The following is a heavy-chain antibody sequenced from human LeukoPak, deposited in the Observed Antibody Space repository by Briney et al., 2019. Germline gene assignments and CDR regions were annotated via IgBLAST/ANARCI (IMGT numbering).Heavy chain of an antibody. J-gene: IGHJ5*02. V-gene: IGHV1-46*03. D-gene: IGHD7-27*01. CDR2: INPSGGST. Sequence: ASVKASCKASGYTFTSYYMHWVRQAPGQGLEWMGIINPSGGSTSYAQKFQGRVTMTRDTSTSTVYVALSSLRAEDTAVYYCARDPDWGWGGDWFDPWGQGTLVTVSS. CDR3: ARDPDWGWGGDWFDP. CDR1: GYTFTSYY.